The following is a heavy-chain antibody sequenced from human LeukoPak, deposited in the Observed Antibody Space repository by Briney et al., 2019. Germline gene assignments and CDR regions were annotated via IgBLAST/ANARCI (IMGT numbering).Heavy chain of an antibody. Sequence: SETLSLTCTVSGGSISSYYCSWIRQPPGKGLEWIGYIYYSGSTNYNPSLKSRVTISVDTSKNQFSLKLSSVTAADTAVYYCARPPNYWGQGTLVTVSS. CDR1: GGSISSYY. V-gene: IGHV4-59*01. J-gene: IGHJ4*02. CDR2: IYYSGST. D-gene: IGHD2-8*01. CDR3: ARPPNY.